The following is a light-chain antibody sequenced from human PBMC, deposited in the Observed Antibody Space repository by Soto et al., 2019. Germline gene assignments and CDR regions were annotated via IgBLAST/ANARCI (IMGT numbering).Light chain of an antibody. Sequence: EIVWTHSPGTLSFSAGEIATLSFRAIRSVSISYLSCYQQKPPQAPRLLIYGASTRATGIPATFSGSGSGTEFTLTTSSLQSEDFAVYYCQQYHNWPPGTFGQGTKVDIK. CDR1: RSVSISY. V-gene: IGKV3D-7*01. J-gene: IGKJ1*01. CDR2: GAS. CDR3: QQYHNWPPGT.